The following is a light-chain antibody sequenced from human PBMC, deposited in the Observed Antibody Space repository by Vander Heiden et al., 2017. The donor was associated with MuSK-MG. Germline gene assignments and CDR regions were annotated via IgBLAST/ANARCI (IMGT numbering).Light chain of an antibody. CDR3: QAWDRSTHVV. V-gene: IGLV3-1*01. Sequence: SYELTQPPSVSVSPGQTASISCSGDKLGDVYAYWYQQKPGQSPGRGMLQDNKRPSGIPERFSGSNSGTTDTLTISGTQAVDEADYDCQAWDRSTHVVFGGGTKLTVL. CDR2: QDN. CDR1: KLGDVY. J-gene: IGLJ2*01.